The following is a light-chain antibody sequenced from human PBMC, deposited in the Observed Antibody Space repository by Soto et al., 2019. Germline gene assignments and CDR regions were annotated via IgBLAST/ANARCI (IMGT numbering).Light chain of an antibody. V-gene: IGKV1-39*01. CDR3: QQTYSGPLT. CDR2: TAS. Sequence: IHMTQSPSSLSASVGNIVTITCRASHSISIYLNWYQKKTGQAPKVLIYTASSLQSGVPSRFSGIGYGTDFTLSISSLQTEDFATYYCQQTYSGPLTFGGGTKVDIK. CDR1: HSISIY. J-gene: IGKJ4*01.